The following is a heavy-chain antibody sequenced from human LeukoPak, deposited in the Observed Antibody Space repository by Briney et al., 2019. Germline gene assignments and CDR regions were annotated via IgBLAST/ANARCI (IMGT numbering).Heavy chain of an antibody. CDR1: EFTFSSYA. CDR3: AKDGGPKGYSSSSGYFDY. J-gene: IGHJ4*02. Sequence: GGSLRLSCAASEFTFSSYAMSWVRQAPGKGLEWVSAISGSGGSTYYADSVKGRFTISRDNSKNTLYLQMNSLRAEDTAVYYCAKDGGPKGYSSSSGYFDYWGQGTLVTVSS. V-gene: IGHV3-23*01. CDR2: ISGSGGST. D-gene: IGHD6-6*01.